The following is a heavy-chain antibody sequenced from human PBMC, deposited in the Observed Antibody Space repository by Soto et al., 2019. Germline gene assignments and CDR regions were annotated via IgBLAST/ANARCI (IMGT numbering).Heavy chain of an antibody. CDR3: ARGLAAAGTLYYYYGMDV. J-gene: IGHJ6*02. Sequence: KVSCKASGYTFTGYYMHWVRQAPGQGLEWMGWINPNSGGTNYAQKFQGRVTMTRDTSISTAYMELSRLRSDDTAVYYCARGLAAAGTLYYYYGMDVWGQGTTVTVSS. CDR1: GYTFTGYY. D-gene: IGHD6-13*01. CDR2: INPNSGGT. V-gene: IGHV1-2*02.